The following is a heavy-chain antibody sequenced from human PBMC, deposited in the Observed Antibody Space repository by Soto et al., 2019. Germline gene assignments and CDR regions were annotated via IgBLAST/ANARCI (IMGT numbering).Heavy chain of an antibody. Sequence: ASVKVSCKASGYTFTSYGISWVRQAPGQGLEWMGLISAYNGNTNYAQKLQGRVTMTTDTSTSTAYMELRSLRSDDTAVYYCARPYCSSTSCQHVYYYYGMDVWGQGTTVTVSS. D-gene: IGHD2-2*01. CDR1: GYTFTSYG. V-gene: IGHV1-18*04. CDR3: ARPYCSSTSCQHVYYYYGMDV. J-gene: IGHJ6*02. CDR2: ISAYNGNT.